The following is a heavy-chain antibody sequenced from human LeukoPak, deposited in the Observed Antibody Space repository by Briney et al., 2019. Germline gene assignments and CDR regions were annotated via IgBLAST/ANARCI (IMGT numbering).Heavy chain of an antibody. Sequence: SETLSLTCAGYGGSFSGYYWSWIRRPPGKGLEWTGEINHSGSTNYNPSLKSRVTISVDTSKNQFSLKLSSVTAADTAVYYCARAPYDYDFWSGYQNYWGQGTLVTVSS. CDR2: INHSGST. CDR3: ARAPYDYDFWSGYQNY. CDR1: GGSFSGYY. V-gene: IGHV4-34*01. J-gene: IGHJ4*02. D-gene: IGHD3-3*01.